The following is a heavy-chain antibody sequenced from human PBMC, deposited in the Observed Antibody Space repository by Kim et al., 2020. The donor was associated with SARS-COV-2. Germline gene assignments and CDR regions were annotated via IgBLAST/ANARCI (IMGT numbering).Heavy chain of an antibody. V-gene: IGHV3-15*01. D-gene: IGHD3-3*01. J-gene: IGHJ6*02. Sequence: GGSLRLSCAASGFTFSNAWMSWVRQAPGKGLEWVGRIKSKTDGGTTDYAAPVKGRFTISRDDSKNTLYLQMNSLKTEDTAVYYCTTDLEWALEDYYYYYGMDVWGQGTTVTVSS. CDR1: GFTFSNAW. CDR3: TTDLEWALEDYYYYYGMDV. CDR2: IKSKTDGGTT.